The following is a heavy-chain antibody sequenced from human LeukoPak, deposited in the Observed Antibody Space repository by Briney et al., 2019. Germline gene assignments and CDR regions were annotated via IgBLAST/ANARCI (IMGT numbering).Heavy chain of an antibody. V-gene: IGHV3-23*01. CDR3: AKVTYDILTGSGGDFDY. J-gene: IGHJ4*02. CDR1: GFTLSSYA. CDR2: ISGSGGST. Sequence: GGSLRLSCAASGFTLSSYAMSWVRQAPGKGLEWVSAISGSGGSTYYADSVKGRFTISRDNSKNTLYLQMNSLRAEDTAVYYCAKVTYDILTGSGGDFDYWGQGTLVTVSS. D-gene: IGHD3-9*01.